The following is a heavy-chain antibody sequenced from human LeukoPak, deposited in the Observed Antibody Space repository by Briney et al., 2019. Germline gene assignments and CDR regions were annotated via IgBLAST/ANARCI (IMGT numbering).Heavy chain of an antibody. CDR3: ARIRVDYGDYGMDV. Sequence: PGGSLRLSCAASGFTFSNYAMSWVRQAPGRGLEWVTNIKMDASEIYYVDSVEGRFTISRDNARNSLFLQMNSLRVEDTAVYYCARIRVDYGDYGMDVWGQGTTVIVSS. J-gene: IGHJ6*02. CDR1: GFTFSNYA. D-gene: IGHD4-17*01. CDR2: IKMDASEI. V-gene: IGHV3-7*05.